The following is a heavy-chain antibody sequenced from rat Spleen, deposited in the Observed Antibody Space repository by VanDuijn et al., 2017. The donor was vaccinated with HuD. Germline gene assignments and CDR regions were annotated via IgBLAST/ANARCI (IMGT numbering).Heavy chain of an antibody. CDR3: TRENWKPDY. CDR2: ISMGGGHT. Sequence: EVQLVESGGGLVQPGRSMKLSCAALGFTFTNYYMAWVRQAPKKGLEWVASISMGGGHTYYRDSVKGRFTISRENAYSTLCLQMNSLRSEDTGTYYCTRENWKPDYWGQGVMVTVSS. V-gene: IGHV5-25*01. D-gene: IGHD4-2*01. CDR1: GFTFTNYY. J-gene: IGHJ2*01.